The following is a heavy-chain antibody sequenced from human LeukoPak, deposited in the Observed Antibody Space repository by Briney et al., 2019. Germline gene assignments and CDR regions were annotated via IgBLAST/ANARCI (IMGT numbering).Heavy chain of an antibody. D-gene: IGHD6-6*01. V-gene: IGHV3-48*01. CDR1: AFTFSGYS. J-gene: IGHJ4*02. Sequence: GGSLRLSCAAAAFTFSGYSMNWVRQAPGKGLEWVSYISPSATTIYYADSVKGRFTISRDNAKNSLYLQMNSLRAEDTAVYYCAREYSSSSGRSFDYWGQGTLVTVSS. CDR3: AREYSSSSGRSFDY. CDR2: ISPSATTI.